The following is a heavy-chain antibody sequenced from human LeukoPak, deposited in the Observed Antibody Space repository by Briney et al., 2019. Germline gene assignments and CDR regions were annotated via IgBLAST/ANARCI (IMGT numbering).Heavy chain of an antibody. D-gene: IGHD7-27*01. CDR1: GYTFTNYG. J-gene: IGHJ5*02. Sequence: ASVKVSCKASGYTFTNYGISWVRQAPGQGLEWMGWINTYNGNTNYAQKFQGRDTMTTDTSKSTAYMELRSLRSDDTAVYYCARNSPRDVAGRQFLPGVLSLLSQCDNCFDPWGQGTLVSVSS. CDR3: ARNSPRDVAGRQFLPGVLSLLSQCDNCFDP. V-gene: IGHV1-18*04. CDR2: INTYNGNT.